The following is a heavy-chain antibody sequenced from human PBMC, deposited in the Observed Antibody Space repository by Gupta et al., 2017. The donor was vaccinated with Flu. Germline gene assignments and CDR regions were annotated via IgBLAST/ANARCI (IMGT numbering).Heavy chain of an antibody. CDR3: ARDHCSSINCYEIYYYGLDV. V-gene: IGHV1-2*02. CDR2: INPNSGGT. CDR1: GYTFTDYY. D-gene: IGHD2-2*01. J-gene: IGHJ6*02. Sequence: QVQLVQSGAELKKPGASVKVSCKASGYTFTDYYMPWVRQSPGQGLEWMGWINPNSGGTNYAQKFQGRVTMTRDTSTSTAYMDLSRLRPDDTAVYYCARDHCSSINCYEIYYYGLDVWGQGTTVTVSS.